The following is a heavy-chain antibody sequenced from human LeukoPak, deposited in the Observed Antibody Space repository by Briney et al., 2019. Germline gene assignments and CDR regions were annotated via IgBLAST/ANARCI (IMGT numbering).Heavy chain of an antibody. CDR3: ARDYFDSSDYPQTYYYYYMDV. CDR1: GFTFSRYS. J-gene: IGHJ6*03. Sequence: GGSLRLSCAASGFTFSRYSMNWVRQAPGKGLEWVASISSTSTFIYSADSVKGRFTISRDTAKNSLFLQMNSLGAEDTAIYYCARDYFDSSDYPQTYYYYYMDVWGKGTTVTVSS. V-gene: IGHV3-21*01. D-gene: IGHD3-22*01. CDR2: ISSTSTFI.